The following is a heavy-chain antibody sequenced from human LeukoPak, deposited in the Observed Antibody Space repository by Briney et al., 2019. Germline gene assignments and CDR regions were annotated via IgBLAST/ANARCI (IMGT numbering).Heavy chain of an antibody. CDR1: GGSFSGYY. J-gene: IGHJ5*02. CDR3: ASGQLQYDFWSGYFNWFRP. D-gene: IGHD3-3*01. V-gene: IGHV4-34*01. Sequence: SETLSLTCAVYGGSFSGYYLSWLRQPPGKGLEWIGEINHSGSTNYNPSLKTRVTISVDTSKNQFCLKLSSVTAAVTVVYYSASGQLQYDFWSGYFNWFRPSGQGTLVTVSS. CDR2: INHSGST.